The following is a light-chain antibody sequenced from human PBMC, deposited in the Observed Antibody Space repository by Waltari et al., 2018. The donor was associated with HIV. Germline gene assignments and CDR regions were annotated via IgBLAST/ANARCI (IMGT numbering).Light chain of an antibody. V-gene: IGLV4-69*01. CDR2: LNSDGSH. J-gene: IGLJ3*02. CDR1: SGHSSYA. Sequence: QLVLTQSPSASASLGASVKLTCTLSSGHSSYAIAWHKQQPEKGPRYLMKLNSDGSHSKGDGSPDRFSGSSSGAERYLTISSLQSEDEADYYCQTWGTGIRVFGGGTKLTVL. CDR3: QTWGTGIRV.